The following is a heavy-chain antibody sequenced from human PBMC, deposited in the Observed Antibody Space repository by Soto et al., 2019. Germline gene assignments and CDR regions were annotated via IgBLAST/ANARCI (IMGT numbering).Heavy chain of an antibody. D-gene: IGHD3-3*01. J-gene: IGHJ4*02. CDR1: GFTFSSYA. V-gene: IGHV3-23*01. CDR3: ANDLLGSRFFEWLPNPFDY. Sequence: GGSLRLSCAASGFTFSSYAMSWVRQAPGKGLEWVSAISGSGGSTYYADSVKGRFTISRDNSKNTLYLQMNSLRAEDRTVYYCANDLLGSRFFEWLPNPFDYWGQGTLVTVSS. CDR2: ISGSGGST.